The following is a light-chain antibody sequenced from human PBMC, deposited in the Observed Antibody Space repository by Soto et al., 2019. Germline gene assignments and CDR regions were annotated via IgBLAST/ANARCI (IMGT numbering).Light chain of an antibody. V-gene: IGKV3-15*01. Sequence: EIVMTHSPATLPVSPGEKATLSCRASQSISSTLAWYQQKPGQAPSLLIYVASTRATGIPARFSGSGSGTEFTLTISSLQSEDFAVYYCQQYNNWPPWTFGQGTKVEIK. J-gene: IGKJ1*01. CDR2: VAS. CDR3: QQYNNWPPWT. CDR1: QSISST.